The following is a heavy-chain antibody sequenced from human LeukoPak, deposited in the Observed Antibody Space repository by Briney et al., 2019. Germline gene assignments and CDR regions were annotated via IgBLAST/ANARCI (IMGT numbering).Heavy chain of an antibody. V-gene: IGHV4-59*12. CDR3: ARFQSSGSYSDY. D-gene: IGHD3-10*01. Sequence: SETLSLTCTVSGGSITNYYWSWIRQSPEKGLEWIAYIYYSGSTNYNPSLKSRITISQDKSKNQFSLKLSSVTAADTAVYYCARFQSSGSYSDYWGQGTLVTVSS. J-gene: IGHJ4*02. CDR2: IYYSGST. CDR1: GGSITNYY.